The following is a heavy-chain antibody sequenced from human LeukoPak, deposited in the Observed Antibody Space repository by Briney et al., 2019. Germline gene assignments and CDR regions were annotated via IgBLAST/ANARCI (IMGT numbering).Heavy chain of an antibody. J-gene: IGHJ4*02. V-gene: IGHV3-23*01. CDR3: AKIDDSSGYYYLIDY. CDR1: GFTFSSYA. Sequence: GGSLRLSCAASGFTFSSYAMSWVRQAPGKGLEWVSAISGSGGSTYYADSVKGRFTISRDNSKNTLYLQMNSLRAKDTAVYYCAKIDDSSGYYYLIDYWGQGTLVTVSS. D-gene: IGHD3-22*01. CDR2: ISGSGGST.